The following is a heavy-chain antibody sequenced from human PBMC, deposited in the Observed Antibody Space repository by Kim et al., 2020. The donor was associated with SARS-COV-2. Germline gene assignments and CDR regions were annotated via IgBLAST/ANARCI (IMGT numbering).Heavy chain of an antibody. J-gene: IGHJ4*02. V-gene: IGHV3-30*01. CDR3: ARAQVRYSSSWYSDY. D-gene: IGHD6-13*01. Sequence: DAVKGRFHISRDKSKNTLYLQMNSLRAEDTAVYYCARAQVRYSSSWYSDYWGQGTLVTVSS.